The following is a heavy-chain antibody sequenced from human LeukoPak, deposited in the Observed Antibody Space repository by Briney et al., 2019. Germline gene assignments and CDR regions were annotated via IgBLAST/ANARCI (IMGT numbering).Heavy chain of an antibody. D-gene: IGHD3-22*01. J-gene: IGHJ4*02. CDR3: ARATDSSGYYGFDY. CDR2: IYYSGST. V-gene: IGHV4-59*01. Sequence: SETLSLTCTVSGGSISSYYWSWIRQPPGKGLEWIGYIYYSGSTNYNPSVKSRVIISVDTSKNQFSLNLSSVTAADTAVYYCARATDSSGYYGFDYWGQGILVTVSS. CDR1: GGSISSYY.